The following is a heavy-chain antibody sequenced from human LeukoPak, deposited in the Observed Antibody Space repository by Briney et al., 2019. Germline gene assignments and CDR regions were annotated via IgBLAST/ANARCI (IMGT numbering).Heavy chain of an antibody. V-gene: IGHV4-34*01. CDR3: ARRRGRYGDYGFDP. J-gene: IGHJ5*02. CDR2: INHSGST. D-gene: IGHD4-17*01. CDR1: GGSFSGYY. Sequence: SETLSLTCAVYGGSFSGYYWSWIRQPPGKGLEWIGEINHSGSTNYNPSLKSRVTISVDTSKNQFSLKLSSVTAADTAVYYCARRRGRYGDYGFDPWGQGTLVTVSS.